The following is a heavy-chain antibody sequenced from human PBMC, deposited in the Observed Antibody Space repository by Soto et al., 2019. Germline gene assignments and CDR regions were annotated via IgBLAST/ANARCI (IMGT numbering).Heavy chain of an antibody. CDR1: GYRFQTYG. Sequence: QVQLVQSGAEVKKPGASVKVSCKASGYRFQTYGMTWVRQAPGQGIEWMGWISAYSVDTYTTQKFQDRVTMTTDTSTGTAYMELRGLRSDDTAVYYCARGHEVIRGALDVWGQGTTVTVSS. CDR3: ARGHEVIRGALDV. V-gene: IGHV1-18*01. D-gene: IGHD2-21*01. CDR2: ISAYSVDT. J-gene: IGHJ6*02.